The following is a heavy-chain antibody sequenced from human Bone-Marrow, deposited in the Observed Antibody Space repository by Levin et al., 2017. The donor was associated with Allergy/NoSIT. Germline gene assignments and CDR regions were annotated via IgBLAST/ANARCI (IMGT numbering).Heavy chain of an antibody. CDR3: ASAPPSFGLVIGFDP. CDR1: GGSISSPAYY. V-gene: IGHV4-31*03. CDR2: IFYSGHT. D-gene: IGHD3/OR15-3a*01. J-gene: IGHJ5*02. Sequence: KASETLSLTCTVSGGSISSPAYYWSWIRQHPGKGLEWIGHIFYSGHTDYNPSLKSRVFISVDTSKNQFSLKLSSVTAADTAVYYCASAPPSFGLVIGFDPWGQGTLVTVSS.